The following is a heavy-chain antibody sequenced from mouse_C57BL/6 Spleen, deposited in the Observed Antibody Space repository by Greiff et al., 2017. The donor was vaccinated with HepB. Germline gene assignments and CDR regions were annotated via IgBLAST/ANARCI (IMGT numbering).Heavy chain of an antibody. CDR3: ANYGNFYAMDY. D-gene: IGHD2-1*01. J-gene: IGHJ4*01. V-gene: IGHV5-4*03. CDR2: ISDGGSYT. CDR1: GFTFSSYA. Sequence: EVKLVESGGGLVKPGGSLKLSCAASGFTFSSYAMSWVRQTPEKRLEWVATISDGGSYTYYPDNVKGRVTISIDNAKNNLYLQMSHLKSEDTAVYYCANYGNFYAMDYWGQGTSVTVSS.